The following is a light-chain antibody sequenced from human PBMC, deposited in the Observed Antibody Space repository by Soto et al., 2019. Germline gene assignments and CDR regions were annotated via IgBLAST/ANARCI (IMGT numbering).Light chain of an antibody. V-gene: IGKV3-11*01. CDR3: QEHNS. CDR2: DAS. J-gene: IGKJ4*01. CDR1: QNVNRY. Sequence: ETVLTQSPATLSLSPGERATLSCRASQNVNRYVAWYQQKPGQAPRLLIYDASTRAAGVPARFSGSGSGTDFSLSISSLEPEDFAVYYCQEHNSFGGGTKVVIK.